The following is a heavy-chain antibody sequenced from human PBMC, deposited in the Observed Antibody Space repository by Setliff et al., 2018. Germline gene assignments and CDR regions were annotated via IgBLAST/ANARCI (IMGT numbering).Heavy chain of an antibody. CDR1: GGSISSSSYY. Sequence: SETLSLTCTVSGGSISSSSYYWGWIRQPPGKGLEWIGSIYYSGSTYYNPSLKSRVTISVDTSKNQFSLKLSSVTAADTAVYYCARSVVVIAYDAFDIWGQGTMVTV. V-gene: IGHV4-39*01. D-gene: IGHD2-21*01. CDR3: ARSVVVIAYDAFDI. J-gene: IGHJ3*02. CDR2: IYYSGST.